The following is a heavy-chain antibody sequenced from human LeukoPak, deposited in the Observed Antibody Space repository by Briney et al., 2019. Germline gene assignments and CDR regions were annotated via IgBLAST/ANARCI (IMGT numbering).Heavy chain of an antibody. CDR1: GFIFSSYA. Sequence: GGSLRLSCAASGFIFSSYAMSWVRQAPGKGLEWVSSISGSGGSTYYADSVKGRFTISRDNSKNTLYLQMNGLTAEDTAVYYCAKSPDTMIVVRFDYWGQGTLVTVSS. D-gene: IGHD3-22*01. CDR2: ISGSGGST. J-gene: IGHJ4*02. CDR3: AKSPDTMIVVRFDY. V-gene: IGHV3-23*01.